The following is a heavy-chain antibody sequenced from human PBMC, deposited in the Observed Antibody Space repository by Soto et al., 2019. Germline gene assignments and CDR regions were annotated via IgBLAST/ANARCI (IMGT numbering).Heavy chain of an antibody. CDR3: ARDDEGGSDCDLGY. Sequence: QVQLVESGGGVVQPGRSLRLSCAVSGFTFSSHAMHWVRQAPGKGLEWVALISSDGSNKYYADSMKGRFTTSRDNSKNTMYLQMNSLRLEDTAVYYCARDDEGGSDCDLGYWGQGALVTVSS. CDR1: GFTFSSHA. J-gene: IGHJ4*02. CDR2: ISSDGSNK. V-gene: IGHV3-30-3*01. D-gene: IGHD1-26*01.